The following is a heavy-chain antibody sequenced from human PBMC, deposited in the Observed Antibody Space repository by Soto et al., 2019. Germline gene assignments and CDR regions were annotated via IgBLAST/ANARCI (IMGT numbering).Heavy chain of an antibody. V-gene: IGHV4-59*08. CDR3: ARLHCGGGTCPDYQYYYAMDV. Sequence: QVQLQESGPGLVKPSETLSLTCSVSGGSISSYYWGWIRQPPGKGLEWIGFIYYSGNTHYNPSLKSRVPISIDTSRNQISLQLSTLTAADTAIYYCARLHCGGGTCPDYQYYYAMDVWGQGTTVTVSS. CDR1: GGSISSYY. J-gene: IGHJ6*02. CDR2: IYYSGNT. D-gene: IGHD2-15*01.